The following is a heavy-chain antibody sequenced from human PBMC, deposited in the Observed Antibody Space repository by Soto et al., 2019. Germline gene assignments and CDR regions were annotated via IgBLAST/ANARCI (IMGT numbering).Heavy chain of an antibody. Sequence: EVQLVQSGGGLVQPGGSLKLSCAASGFTFSGSAMHWVRQASGKGLEWVGSLRDKTDTYATAVRGRFTISRDDSKNTPYLHMNSLQTDDTAVYYCTSLEPNPVYFDPWGQGTLVTVSS. CDR3: TSLEPNPVYFDP. J-gene: IGHJ5*02. CDR2: LRDKTDTYAT. V-gene: IGHV3-73*02. CDR1: GFTFSGSA.